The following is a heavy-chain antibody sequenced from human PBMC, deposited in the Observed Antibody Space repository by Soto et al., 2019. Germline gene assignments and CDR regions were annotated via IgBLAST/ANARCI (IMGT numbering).Heavy chain of an antibody. CDR3: ARDLRGHYGP. CDR1: GFNFRNFN. Sequence: SGGSLRLSCEGSGFNFRNFNMIWVRQAPGKGLEWVSSVSGSSSYIHYADSVKGRFTVSRDNANNLVFLQMNGLRPEDTAMYYCARDLRGHYGPWGQGTMVTVSS. CDR2: VSGSSSYI. J-gene: IGHJ3*01. V-gene: IGHV3-21*06. D-gene: IGHD4-17*01.